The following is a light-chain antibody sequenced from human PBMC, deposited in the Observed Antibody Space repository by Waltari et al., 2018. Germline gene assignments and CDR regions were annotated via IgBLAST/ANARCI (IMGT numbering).Light chain of an antibody. CDR2: GVS. CDR3: HHRSSWPLT. CDR1: QSVENY. Sequence: ETVLTQSPATLSLSPGERATLSCRASQSVENYLNWYQQKPGQAPRRLIYGVSNRATGIPARFSGSGSGTDFTLTISSLEPEDFAVYYCHHRSSWPLTFGQGTRLDIK. J-gene: IGKJ5*01. V-gene: IGKV3-11*01.